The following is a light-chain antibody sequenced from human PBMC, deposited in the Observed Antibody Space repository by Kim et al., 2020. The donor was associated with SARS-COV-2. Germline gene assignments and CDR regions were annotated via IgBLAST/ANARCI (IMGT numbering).Light chain of an antibody. J-gene: IGLJ1*01. V-gene: IGLV2-23*02. CDR3: CSYACSSSYV. CDR1: SSDVDGYYL. CDR2: EVG. Sequence: QSMTISCTGTSSDVDGYYLVSVYQQQPGKGPNPKIYEVGERPSAVANRFPGSKSGNSDSPTITGLQAEAEAEYYCCSYACSSSYVFGTGTKVTVL.